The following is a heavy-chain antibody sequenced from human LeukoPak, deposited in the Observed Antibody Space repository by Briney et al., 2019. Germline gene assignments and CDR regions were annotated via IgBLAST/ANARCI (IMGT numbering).Heavy chain of an antibody. J-gene: IGHJ3*02. CDR1: GGSASSGSYY. D-gene: IGHD1/OR15-1a*01. CDR2: IYYSGST. CDR3: ARVEQIHDGFDI. V-gene: IGHV4-61*01. Sequence: SETLSLTCTVSGGSASSGSYYWSWIRQPPGKGLEWIGYIYYSGSTNYNPSLKSRVTISVDTSKNQFSLKLSSVTAADTAVYYCARVEQIHDGFDIWGQGTMVTVSS.